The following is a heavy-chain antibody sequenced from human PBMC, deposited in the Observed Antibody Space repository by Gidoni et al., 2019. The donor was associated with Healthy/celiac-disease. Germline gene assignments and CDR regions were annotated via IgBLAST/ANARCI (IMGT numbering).Heavy chain of an antibody. CDR2: INHSGST. V-gene: IGHV4-34*01. Sequence: QVQLQQWGAGLLKPSETLSLTCAVYGGSFSGYYWSWIRQPPGTGLEWIGEINHSGSTNYNPSLKSRVTISVDTSKNQFSLKLSSVTAADTAVYYCARARITIFGVVIGHDYWGQGTLVTVSS. CDR3: ARARITIFGVVIGHDY. CDR1: GGSFSGYY. D-gene: IGHD3-3*01. J-gene: IGHJ4*02.